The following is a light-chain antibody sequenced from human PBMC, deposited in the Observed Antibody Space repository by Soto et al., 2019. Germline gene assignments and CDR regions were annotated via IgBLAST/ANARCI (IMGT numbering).Light chain of an antibody. CDR2: WAS. J-gene: IGKJ3*01. V-gene: IGKV4-1*01. Sequence: DIVMTQSPDSLAVSLGERATINCKSSQSILYSSNNKNYLTWYQQKPGQPPKLLIYWASTRESGVPDRFSGSGSGTDFTLTIRSLQPEDVAVYYCQQYYSLPFTFGPGTKVDIK. CDR1: QSILYSSNNKNY. CDR3: QQYYSLPFT.